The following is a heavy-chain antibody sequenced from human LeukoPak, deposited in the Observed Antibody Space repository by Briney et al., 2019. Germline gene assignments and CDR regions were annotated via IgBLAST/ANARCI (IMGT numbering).Heavy chain of an antibody. Sequence: AGGSLRLSCAASGFTFSGSAMHWVRQASGKELEWVGRIRSKANSYATAYAASVKGRFTISRDDSKNTAYLQMNSLKTEDTAVYYCTRFHSSSWYGYYYYGMDVWGQGTTVTVSS. CDR1: GFTFSGSA. CDR3: TRFHSSSWYGYYYYGMDV. J-gene: IGHJ6*02. CDR2: IRSKANSYAT. V-gene: IGHV3-73*01. D-gene: IGHD6-13*01.